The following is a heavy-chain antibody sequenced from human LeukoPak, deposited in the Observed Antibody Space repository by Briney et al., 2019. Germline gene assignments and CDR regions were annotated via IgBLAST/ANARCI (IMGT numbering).Heavy chain of an antibody. Sequence: PGRFLRLSCAASGFTFSSYAMHWVRQAPGKGLEWVAVISYDGSNKYYADSVKGRFTISRDNSKNTLYLQMNSLRAEDTAVYYCARDLWAVAGTGYFDYWGQGTLVTVSS. D-gene: IGHD6-19*01. CDR1: GFTFSSYA. V-gene: IGHV3-30*01. J-gene: IGHJ4*02. CDR2: ISYDGSNK. CDR3: ARDLWAVAGTGYFDY.